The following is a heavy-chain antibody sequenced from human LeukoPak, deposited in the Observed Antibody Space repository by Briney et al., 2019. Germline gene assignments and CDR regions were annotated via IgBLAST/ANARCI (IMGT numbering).Heavy chain of an antibody. J-gene: IGHJ4*02. CDR3: ARDEDYYGSGSYCY. Sequence: SETLSLTCAVYGGSFSGYYWSWIRQPPGKGLEWIGEINHSGSTNYNPSLKSRVTISVDTSKNQFSLKLSSVTAADTAVYYCARDEDYYGSGSYCYWGQGTLVTVSS. D-gene: IGHD3-10*01. CDR2: INHSGST. CDR1: GGSFSGYY. V-gene: IGHV4-34*01.